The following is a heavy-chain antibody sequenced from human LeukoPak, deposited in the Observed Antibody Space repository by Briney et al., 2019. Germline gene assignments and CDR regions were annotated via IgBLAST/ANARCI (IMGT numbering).Heavy chain of an antibody. CDR1: GYTFTSYG. CDR3: ARDPYYDSSGYTYFDY. J-gene: IGHJ4*02. D-gene: IGHD3-22*01. CDR2: ISAYNGNT. V-gene: IGHV1-18*01. Sequence: ASVKVSCKASGYTFTSYGISWVRQAPGQGLEWMGWISAYNGNTKYAQKLQGRVTMTTDTSTSTASMELRRRRSEDTAVYYCARDPYYDSSGYTYFDYWGQGTLVTVSS.